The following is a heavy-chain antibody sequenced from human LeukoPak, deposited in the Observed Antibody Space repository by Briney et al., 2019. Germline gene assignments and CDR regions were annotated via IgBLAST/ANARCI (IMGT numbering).Heavy chain of an antibody. D-gene: IGHD6-13*01. J-gene: IGHJ4*02. V-gene: IGHV3-74*01. Sequence: GGSLRLSCAASGFTLSRYWMHWVRQAPGKGLVWVSRINSDGSSTSYADSVKGRFTISRDNAKNTLYLQMNSLRAEDTAVYYCARDSHSSSWYSEFDYWGQGTLVTVSS. CDR2: INSDGSST. CDR1: GFTLSRYW. CDR3: ARDSHSSSWYSEFDY.